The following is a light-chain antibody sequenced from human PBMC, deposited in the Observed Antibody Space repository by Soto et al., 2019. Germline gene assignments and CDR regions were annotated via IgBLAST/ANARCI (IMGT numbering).Light chain of an antibody. CDR2: DAS. CDR3: QQRSNSYT. Sequence: VLTQSPATLSLSPGERATLSCRASQSVSSYLAWYQQKPGQAPRLLIYDASNRATGIPARFSGSGSGTDFTLTISSLEAEDFAVYYCQQRSNSYTFGQGTKLEIK. CDR1: QSVSSY. J-gene: IGKJ2*01. V-gene: IGKV3-11*01.